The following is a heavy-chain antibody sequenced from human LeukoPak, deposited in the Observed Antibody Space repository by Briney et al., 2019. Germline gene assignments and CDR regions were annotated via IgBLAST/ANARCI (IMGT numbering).Heavy chain of an antibody. CDR3: AKVGIVVVPAALFDY. Sequence: GGSLRLSCAASGFTFSSYAMSWVRQAPGKGLEWVSTISGSGGSTYYADSVKGRFTISRDNSKNTLYLQMNSLRAEDTAVYYCAKVGIVVVPAALFDYWGQGTLVTVSS. D-gene: IGHD2-2*01. CDR2: ISGSGGST. V-gene: IGHV3-23*01. J-gene: IGHJ4*02. CDR1: GFTFSSYA.